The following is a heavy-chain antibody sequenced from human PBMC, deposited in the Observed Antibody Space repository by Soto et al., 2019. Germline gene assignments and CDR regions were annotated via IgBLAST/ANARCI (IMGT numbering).Heavy chain of an antibody. V-gene: IGHV4-59*08. Sequence: PSETLSLTCTVSGGSISSYYWSWIRQPPGKGLEWIGYIYYSGSTNYNPSLKSRVTISVDTSKNQFSLKLSSVTAADTAVYYCARLPVPRYCSSTSCHSYYYYYYYMDVWAKGTTVTVSS. CDR1: GGSISSYY. CDR2: IYYSGST. J-gene: IGHJ6*03. D-gene: IGHD2-2*01. CDR3: ARLPVPRYCSSTSCHSYYYYYYYMDV.